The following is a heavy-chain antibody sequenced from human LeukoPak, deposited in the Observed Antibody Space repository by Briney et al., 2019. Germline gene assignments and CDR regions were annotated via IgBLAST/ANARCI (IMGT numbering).Heavy chain of an antibody. CDR3: ARDAGYTYGPWDV. V-gene: IGHV4-30-2*01. CDR1: GGSISRGGYS. CDR2: IYHSGST. Sequence: SQTLSLTCAVSGGSISRGGYSWSWIRQPPGKGLEWIGYIYHSGSTYYNPSLKSRVTISVDRSKNQFSLKLSSVTAADTAVHYCARDAGYTYGPWDVWGQGTTVTVSS. J-gene: IGHJ6*02. D-gene: IGHD5-18*01.